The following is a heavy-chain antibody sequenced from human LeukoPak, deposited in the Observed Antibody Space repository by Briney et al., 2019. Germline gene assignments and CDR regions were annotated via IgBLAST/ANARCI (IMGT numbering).Heavy chain of an antibody. V-gene: IGHV3-30*02. D-gene: IGHD6-19*01. J-gene: IGHJ4*02. CDR1: GFSFSSYC. CDR3: ARILDSAWGELGY. CDR2: IRSDGSNK. Sequence: GRSLRLSCAGSGFSFSSYCMHWVRQAAGKWLELVAFIRSDGSNKYYADSVKGRFTISRDNSKNTLYLQMNSLRAEDTAVYYCARILDSAWGELGYWGQGTLVTVSS.